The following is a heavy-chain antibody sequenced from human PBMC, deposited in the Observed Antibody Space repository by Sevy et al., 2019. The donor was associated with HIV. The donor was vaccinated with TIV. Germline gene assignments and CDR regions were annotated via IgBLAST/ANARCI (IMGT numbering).Heavy chain of an antibody. CDR1: GYTFTGYY. CDR2: INPNSGGI. Sequence: ASVKVTCKASGYTFTGYYMHWVRQAPGQELEWMEWINPNSGGINYAQKFQGRVTMTRETSISTAYMELSRLRSDDTAVYYCARARAYDYVWGSYRYTTGLVDYWGQGTLVTVSS. V-gene: IGHV1-2*02. CDR3: ARARAYDYVWGSYRYTTGLVDY. D-gene: IGHD3-16*02. J-gene: IGHJ4*02.